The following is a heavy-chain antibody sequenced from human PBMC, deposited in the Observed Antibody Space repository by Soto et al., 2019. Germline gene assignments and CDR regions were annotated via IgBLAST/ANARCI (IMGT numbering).Heavy chain of an antibody. V-gene: IGHV3-30*18. CDR2: ISYDGSNK. CDR1: GFTFSSYG. CDR3: AKNVRYYYDSSGYC. J-gene: IGHJ4*02. D-gene: IGHD3-22*01. Sequence: QVQLVESGGGVVQPGRSLRLSCAASGFTFSSYGMHWVRQAPGKGLEWVAVISYDGSNKYYADSVKGRFTISRDNSKNTLYLQMNSLRAEDTAVYYCAKNVRYYYDSSGYCWGQGTLVTVSS.